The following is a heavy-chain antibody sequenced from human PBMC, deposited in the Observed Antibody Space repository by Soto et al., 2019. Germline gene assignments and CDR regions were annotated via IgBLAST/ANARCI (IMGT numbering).Heavy chain of an antibody. D-gene: IGHD4-4*01. J-gene: IGHJ3*02. CDR2: VFYSGNT. V-gene: IGHV4-59*01. Sequence: QVQLQESDPGLVKPSETLSLTCTVSGVSISTYYWTWIRQPPGKGLEWIGQVFYSGNTNYNPSLKSRVTIYVDASRNQFSLRLSSVTAEDTAMYYCASRDYNDAFDIWGQGTLVTVSS. CDR1: GVSISTYY. CDR3: ASRDYNDAFDI.